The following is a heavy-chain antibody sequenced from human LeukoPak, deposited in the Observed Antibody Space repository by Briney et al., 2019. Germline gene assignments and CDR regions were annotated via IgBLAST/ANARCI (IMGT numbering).Heavy chain of an antibody. CDR2: ISSDASSI. J-gene: IGHJ4*02. V-gene: IGHV3-74*01. Sequence: GGSLRLSCAASGFAFSSYWMHWVRQAPGKGLMWVSRISSDASSILYADSVKGRFTISRDNAKNTLYLQMNSLRAEDTAVYYCATLGPPIYWGQGTLVTVSS. CDR3: ATLGPPIY. CDR1: GFAFSSYW.